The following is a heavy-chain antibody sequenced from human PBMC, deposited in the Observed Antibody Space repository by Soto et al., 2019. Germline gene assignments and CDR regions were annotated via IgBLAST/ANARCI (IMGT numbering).Heavy chain of an antibody. D-gene: IGHD6-13*01. J-gene: IGHJ4*02. CDR1: GFTFSRYG. CDR2: ISYDGNDK. V-gene: IGHV3-30*18. CDR3: AKDGDIAAAGYYFDY. Sequence: PGGSLRLSCAASGFTFSRYGMHWVRQAPGKGLEWVAVISYDGNDKHYEDSVKGRFAISRDNSKNTLSLQMNSLRAEDTAVYYCAKDGDIAAAGYYFDYWGQGALVTV.